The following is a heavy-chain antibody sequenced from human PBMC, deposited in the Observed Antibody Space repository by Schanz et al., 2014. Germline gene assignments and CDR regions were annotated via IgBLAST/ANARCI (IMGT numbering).Heavy chain of an antibody. CDR3: ARKMKLGVYGGKGHDSLDI. V-gene: IGHV3-74*01. CDR1: GFTFSSHW. CDR2: INSVGSNT. Sequence: EVQLVQSGGGLVQPGGSLRLSCAASGFTFSSHWMHWVRQDPGKGLVWVARINSVGSNTDYADSVTGRFTISRDNAKNTLYLQMNTLRAEDTAVYYCARKMKLGVYGGKGHDSLDICGRGTIVDVSS. D-gene: IGHD4-17*01. J-gene: IGHJ3*02.